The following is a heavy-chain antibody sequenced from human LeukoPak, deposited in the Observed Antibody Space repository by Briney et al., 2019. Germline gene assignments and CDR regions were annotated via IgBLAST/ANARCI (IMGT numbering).Heavy chain of an antibody. J-gene: IGHJ4*02. Sequence: SETLSLTCTVSGGSISSYYWSWIRQPPGKALEWIGYIYYSGSTNYNPSLKSRVTISVDTSKNQFSLKLSSVTAADTAVYYCARHLRGYYYDSSGYYYAYYFDYWGQGTLVTVSS. CDR1: GGSISSYY. D-gene: IGHD3-22*01. V-gene: IGHV4-59*08. CDR2: IYYSGST. CDR3: ARHLRGYYYDSSGYYYAYYFDY.